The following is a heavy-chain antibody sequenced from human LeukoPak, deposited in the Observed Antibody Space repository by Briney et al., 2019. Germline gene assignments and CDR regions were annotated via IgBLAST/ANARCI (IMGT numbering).Heavy chain of an antibody. CDR3: ARDQRASRYFDPTPGGFDY. Sequence: QTGGSLRLSCAASGFTFSSYSMNWVCQAPGKGLEWVSYISSSSSTIYYADSVKGRFTISRDNAKNSLYLQMNSLRAEDTAVYYCARDQRASRYFDPTPGGFDYWGQGTLVTVSS. D-gene: IGHD3-9*01. CDR1: GFTFSSYS. CDR2: ISSSSSTI. V-gene: IGHV3-48*04. J-gene: IGHJ4*02.